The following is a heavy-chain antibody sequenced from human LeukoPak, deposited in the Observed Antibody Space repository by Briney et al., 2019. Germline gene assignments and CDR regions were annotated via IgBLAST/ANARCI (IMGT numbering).Heavy chain of an antibody. V-gene: IGHV3-21*01. D-gene: IGHD4-23*01. CDR2: ISGITTNT. J-gene: IGHJ4*02. CDR3: ARALGATVVTPGY. Sequence: GGSLRLSCAASGFTFSNYAMSWVRQAPGKGLEWVSLISGITTNTYYADSVKGRFTISRDNAKNSLYLQMNSLRAEDTAVYYCARALGATVVTPGYWGQGTLVTVSS. CDR1: GFTFSNYA.